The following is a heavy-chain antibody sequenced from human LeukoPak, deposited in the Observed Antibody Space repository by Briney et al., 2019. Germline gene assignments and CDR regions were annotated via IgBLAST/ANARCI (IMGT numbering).Heavy chain of an antibody. CDR3: ARDAKYYYGSRTFFFYEY. J-gene: IGHJ4*02. V-gene: IGHV4-61*02. D-gene: IGHD3-10*01. Sequence: SETLSLTCTVSGGSISSGSYYWSWTRQPAGKGLEWIGRIYTSGSTNYNPSLKSRVTMSTDTSKNQFSLKLSSVTAADTAIYYCARDAKYYYGSRTFFFYEYWGQGTLLTVSS. CDR2: IYTSGST. CDR1: GGSISSGSYY.